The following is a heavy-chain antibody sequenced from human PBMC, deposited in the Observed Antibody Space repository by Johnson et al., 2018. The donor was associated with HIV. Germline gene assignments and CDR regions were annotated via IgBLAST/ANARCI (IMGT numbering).Heavy chain of an antibody. D-gene: IGHD3-10*01. CDR1: GFTFSSYT. Sequence: QMMLVESGGGVVQPGRSLRLSCAASGFTFSSYTIHWVRQAPGKGLAWVAFISYDGSNKYYADSVKGRFTTSRDNSKNTLYLQMNSLRAEDTAVYYCAKDYEWFGEFVDAFDIWGQETMVTVSS. J-gene: IGHJ3*02. CDR3: AKDYEWFGEFVDAFDI. V-gene: IGHV3-30*04. CDR2: ISYDGSNK.